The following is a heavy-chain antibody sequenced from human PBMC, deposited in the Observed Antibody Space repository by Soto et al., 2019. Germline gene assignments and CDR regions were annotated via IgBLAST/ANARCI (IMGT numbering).Heavy chain of an antibody. D-gene: IGHD3-22*01. CDR2: ISYDGSNK. Sequence: LRLSCAASGFTFSSYGMHWVRQAPGKGLEWVAVISYDGSNKYYADSVKGRFTISRDNSKNTLYLQMNSLRAEDTAVYYCAKAIGARITMIVVVITNAFDIWGQGTMVTVSS. V-gene: IGHV3-30*18. CDR3: AKAIGARITMIVVVITNAFDI. J-gene: IGHJ3*02. CDR1: GFTFSSYG.